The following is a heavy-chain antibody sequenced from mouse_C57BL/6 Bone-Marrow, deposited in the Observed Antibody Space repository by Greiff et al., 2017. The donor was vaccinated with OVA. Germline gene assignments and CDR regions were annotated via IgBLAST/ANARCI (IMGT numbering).Heavy chain of an antibody. Sequence: PGASVTLSCKASGYTFTSYWMQWVKQRPGQGLEWIGEIDPSDSYTNYNQKFKGKATLTVDPSSSTAYMQLSSLTSEDSAVYYCARGYYGSSYSLYWYFDVWGTGTTVTVSA. CDR1: GYTFTSYW. J-gene: IGHJ1*03. D-gene: IGHD1-1*01. CDR3: ARGYYGSSYSLYWYFDV. V-gene: IGHV1-50*01. CDR2: IDPSDSYT.